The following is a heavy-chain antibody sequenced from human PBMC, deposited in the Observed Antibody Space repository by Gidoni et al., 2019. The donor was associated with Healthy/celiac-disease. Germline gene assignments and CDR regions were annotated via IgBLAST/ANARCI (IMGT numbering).Heavy chain of an antibody. Sequence: EVQLLESGGGLVQPGGSLRLSCAASGFTFSSYAMSWVRQAPGKGLEWVSAISGSGGSTYYADSVKGRFTISRDNSKNTLYLQMNSLRAEDTAVYYCAKDRLARGYCSGGSCAFDIWGQGTMVTVSS. J-gene: IGHJ3*02. CDR3: AKDRLARGYCSGGSCAFDI. D-gene: IGHD2-15*01. V-gene: IGHV3-23*01. CDR1: GFTFSSYA. CDR2: ISGSGGST.